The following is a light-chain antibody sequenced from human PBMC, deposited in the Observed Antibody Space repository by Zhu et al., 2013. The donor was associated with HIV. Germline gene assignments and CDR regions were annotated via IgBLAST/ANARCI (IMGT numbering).Light chain of an antibody. CDR1: QANSNY. CDR3: QKYNSAPWT. J-gene: IGKJ1*01. Sequence: DIQMTQSPSSLSASIGDRVTITCRASQANSNYVAWFQQRPGKVPKLLIYAASTLQSGVPSRFSGSGSGTDFTLTISSLQPEDVATYYCQKYNSAPWTFGQGTKVEIK. V-gene: IGKV1-27*01. CDR2: AAS.